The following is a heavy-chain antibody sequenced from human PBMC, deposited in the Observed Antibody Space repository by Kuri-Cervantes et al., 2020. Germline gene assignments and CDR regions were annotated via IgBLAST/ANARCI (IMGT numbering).Heavy chain of an antibody. V-gene: IGHV3-23*01. CDR2: ISGSGGST. CDR1: GFTFSSYA. J-gene: IGHJ6*02. CDR3: VRDRPFLWIDTYYYYYGMDV. D-gene: IGHD2-2*03. Sequence: GGSLRLSCPASGFTFSSYAMSWVRQAPGKGLEWVSAISGSGGSTYYADSMKGRFTISRDNAKNSLYLQMNSLRADDTAVYYCVRDRPFLWIDTYYYYYGMDVWGQGTTVTVSS.